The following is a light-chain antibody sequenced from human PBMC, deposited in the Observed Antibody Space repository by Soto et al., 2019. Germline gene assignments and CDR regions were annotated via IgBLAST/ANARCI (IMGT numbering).Light chain of an antibody. CDR1: QSVSSY. CDR2: GAS. J-gene: IGKJ1*01. Sequence: DIVFTQSPATLSLSPGERATLSCRASQSVSSYLAWYQQKPGQAPRLLIYGASTRATGIPGRFSGSGSGTEFTLTISSLQSEDFAVYYCQHYYNWPRTCGQGTKV. CDR3: QHYYNWPRT. V-gene: IGKV3-15*01.